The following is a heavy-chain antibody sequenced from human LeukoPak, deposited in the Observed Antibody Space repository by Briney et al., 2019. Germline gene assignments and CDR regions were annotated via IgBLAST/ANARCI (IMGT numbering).Heavy chain of an antibody. D-gene: IGHD4-11*01. V-gene: IGHV4-59*01. CDR3: ASTNDYIFDY. CDR1: GGSISSYY. CDR2: IYYSGST. J-gene: IGHJ4*02. Sequence: SETLSLTCTVSGGSISSYYWSWVRQPPGKGLEWIGYIYYSGSTNYNPSLKSRVTISVDTSKNQFSLKLSSVTAADTAVYYCASTNDYIFDYWGQGTLVTVSS.